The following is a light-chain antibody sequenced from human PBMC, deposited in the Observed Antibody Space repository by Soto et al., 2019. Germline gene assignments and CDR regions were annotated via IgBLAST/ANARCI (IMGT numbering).Light chain of an antibody. CDR1: QDIRSNY. V-gene: IGKV3-20*01. J-gene: IGKJ1*01. CDR3: QQYDSSPWT. Sequence: ETVLTQSPGTLSLSPGERATLSCRASQDIRSNYLAWYPQTPGQAPRLLIYGASKRASGIADRFSGSGSGTDFTLIISRLEPEDFALYYCQQYDSSPWTFGQGTKVEIK. CDR2: GAS.